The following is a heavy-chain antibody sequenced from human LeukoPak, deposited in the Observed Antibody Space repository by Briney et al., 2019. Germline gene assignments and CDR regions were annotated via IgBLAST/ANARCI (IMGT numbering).Heavy chain of an antibody. CDR3: SRGSSTSSLFQFDY. J-gene: IGHJ4*02. CDR2: IIPILGIA. D-gene: IGHD2-2*01. V-gene: IGHV1-69*04. Sequence: SVKVSCKASGGTFTSYAISWVRQAPGQGLEWMGRIIPILGIANYAQKFQGRVTITADESTSTAYMELSSLRSEDTAVYYCSRGSSTSSLFQFDYWGQGTLVTVSS. CDR1: GGTFTSYA.